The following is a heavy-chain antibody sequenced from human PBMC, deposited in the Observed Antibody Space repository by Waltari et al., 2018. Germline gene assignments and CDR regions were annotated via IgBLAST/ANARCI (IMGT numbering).Heavy chain of an antibody. CDR3: AREGGDDYSQAWFDP. CDR2: LYYSGST. V-gene: IGHV4-30-4*08. J-gene: IGHJ5*02. CDR1: GGSISRGDYS. Sequence: QVQLQESGPGLVKPSQTLSLTCPVSGGSISRGDYSWSWIRQPPGKGLEWIGYLYYSGSTYDSPSLKSRVIISLHPSKNQFALRRTSVTAADTAVYYCAREGGDDYSQAWFDPWGQGTLVTVSS. D-gene: IGHD4-4*01.